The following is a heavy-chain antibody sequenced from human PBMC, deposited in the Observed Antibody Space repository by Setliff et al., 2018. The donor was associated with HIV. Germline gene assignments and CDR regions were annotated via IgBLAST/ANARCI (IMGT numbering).Heavy chain of an antibody. J-gene: IGHJ6*03. V-gene: IGHV4-39*01. Sequence: SETLSLTCIVSGDSISSDNYSWDWIRQPPGKGLEWLGSIYDSGSTSYNPSLSSRVTISVDTSKNQLSLRLSSVTAADTGVYYCARHRDPPGSRWIFYYYYMDLWGAGTTVTVSS. CDR1: GDSISSDNYS. CDR2: IYDSGST. D-gene: IGHD6-13*01. CDR3: ARHRDPPGSRWIFYYYYMDL.